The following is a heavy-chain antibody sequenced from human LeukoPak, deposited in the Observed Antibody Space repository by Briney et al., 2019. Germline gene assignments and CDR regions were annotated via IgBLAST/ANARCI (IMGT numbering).Heavy chain of an antibody. Sequence: GGSLRLSCAASGFTFDDYGMSWVRQAPGKGLEWVSVIYSGGSTYYADSVKGRFTISRDNSKNTLYLQMNSLRAEDTAVYYCARGALGYSYDYWGQGTLVTVSS. CDR2: IYSGGST. CDR3: ARGALGYSYDY. V-gene: IGHV3-53*01. CDR1: GFTFDDYG. D-gene: IGHD5-18*01. J-gene: IGHJ4*02.